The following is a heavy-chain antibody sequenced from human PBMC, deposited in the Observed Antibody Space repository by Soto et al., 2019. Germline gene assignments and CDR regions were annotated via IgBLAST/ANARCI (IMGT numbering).Heavy chain of an antibody. Sequence: SETLSLTCTVSGGSISSGGYSWTWIRQPPGKGLEWIGYIYYSGDTYYNPSLKSRVTISIDTSKNQFSLKLSSVTAADTAVYYCARVFSDSSSFFDPWGQGTLVTVSS. CDR2: IYYSGDT. D-gene: IGHD6-13*01. CDR3: ARVFSDSSSFFDP. V-gene: IGHV4-31*03. CDR1: GGSISSGGYS. J-gene: IGHJ5*02.